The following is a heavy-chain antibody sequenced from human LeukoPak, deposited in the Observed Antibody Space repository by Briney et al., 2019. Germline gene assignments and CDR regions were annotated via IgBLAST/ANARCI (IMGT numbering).Heavy chain of an antibody. Sequence: KPSETLSLTCTVSGGSVSSYYWSWIRQPAGEWRGWIVCIYTGGSTNYNPSLQSRVTMSVDQSNTRFSLKLSSVTAADTAVYYCARGAIRYGMDVWGQGTTVTVSS. D-gene: IGHD2-21*01. CDR1: GGSVSSYY. V-gene: IGHV4-4*07. CDR3: ARGAIRYGMDV. CDR2: IYTGGST. J-gene: IGHJ6*02.